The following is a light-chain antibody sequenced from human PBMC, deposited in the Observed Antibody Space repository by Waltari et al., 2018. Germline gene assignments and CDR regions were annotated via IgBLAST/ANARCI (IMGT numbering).Light chain of an antibody. CDR3: SSYTNSNTWV. V-gene: IGLV2-14*03. Sequence: QSALTPPASVSGSPGQPITIPCTGTSGDIGAFHYVPWYQQHPGKVPKLLIYAFSRRPSGVSNRFSGSKSGNTASLTISGLQAEDEADYYCSSYTNSNTWVFGGGTKLTVL. CDR2: AFS. J-gene: IGLJ3*02. CDR1: SGDIGAFHY.